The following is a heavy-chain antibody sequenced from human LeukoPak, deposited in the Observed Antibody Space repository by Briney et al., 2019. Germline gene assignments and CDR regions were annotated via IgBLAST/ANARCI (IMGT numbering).Heavy chain of an antibody. J-gene: IGHJ4*02. CDR3: ARGGGSSRVGLDN. CDR2: IYSGGST. V-gene: IGHV3-53*01. Sequence: GGSLRLSCAASGFTVSSNHMSWVRQAPGKGLEWVSVIYSGGSTDYADSVKGRFTISRDNLKNTLYLQMNSLRAEDTAVYYCARGGGSSRVGLDNWGQGTLVTVSS. D-gene: IGHD6-6*01. CDR1: GFTVSSNH.